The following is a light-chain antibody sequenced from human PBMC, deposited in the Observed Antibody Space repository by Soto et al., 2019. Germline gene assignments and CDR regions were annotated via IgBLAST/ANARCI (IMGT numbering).Light chain of an antibody. CDR2: AAS. CDR3: QQYASSPRT. V-gene: IGKV3-20*01. CDR1: QSVSSNY. Sequence: EIVLTQSPGTLSLSPGERGTLSCRASQSVSSNYLAWYQQKPGQAPRLLIYAASSRATGIPDRFSGSGSATDFTLTISRLAPEDVAMYYWQQYASSPRTFGQGTRVEIK. J-gene: IGKJ1*01.